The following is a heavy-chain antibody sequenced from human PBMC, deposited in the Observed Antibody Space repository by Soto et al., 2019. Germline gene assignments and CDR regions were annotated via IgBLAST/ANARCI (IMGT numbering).Heavy chain of an antibody. CDR3: ARAGADIVVVPAAIDLKH. Sequence: ASVKVSCKASGYTFTSYDINWVRQATGQGLEWMGWMNPNSGNTGYAQKFQGRVTMTRNTSISTAYMELSSLRSEDTAVYYCARAGADIVVVPAAIDLKHWGQGTLVTAPQ. CDR2: MNPNSGNT. D-gene: IGHD2-2*01. V-gene: IGHV1-8*01. J-gene: IGHJ1*01. CDR1: GYTFTSYD.